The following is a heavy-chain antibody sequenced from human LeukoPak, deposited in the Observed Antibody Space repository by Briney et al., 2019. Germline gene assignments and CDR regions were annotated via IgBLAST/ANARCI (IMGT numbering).Heavy chain of an antibody. Sequence: ASVKVSCKASGYTYTGYYIHWVRQAPGQGLEWMGWINPNSGGTKYAQKFQGRVSMTRDMPINTAYMELNSLRFDDTAVYYCARSKYSDYLWGQGTLVAVSS. D-gene: IGHD5-12*01. CDR2: INPNSGGT. V-gene: IGHV1-2*02. CDR1: GYTYTGYY. CDR3: ARSKYSDYL. J-gene: IGHJ4*02.